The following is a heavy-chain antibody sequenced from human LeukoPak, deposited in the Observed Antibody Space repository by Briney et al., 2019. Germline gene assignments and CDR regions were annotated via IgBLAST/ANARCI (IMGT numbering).Heavy chain of an antibody. CDR1: GFTFSSYA. CDR3: ARVLIDTAKYFDY. D-gene: IGHD2-2*02. V-gene: IGHV4-34*01. Sequence: GSLRLSCAASGFTFSSYAMSWVRQAPGKGLEWIGEINHSGSTNYNPSLKSRVTISVDTSKNQFSLKLSSVTAADTAVYYCARVLIDTAKYFDYWGQGTLVTVSS. CDR2: INHSGST. J-gene: IGHJ4*02.